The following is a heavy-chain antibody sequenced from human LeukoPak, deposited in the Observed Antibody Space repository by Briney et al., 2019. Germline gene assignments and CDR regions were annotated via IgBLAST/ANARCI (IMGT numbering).Heavy chain of an antibody. D-gene: IGHD5-12*01. CDR3: ARHFFWRYSGYGGLWFDP. J-gene: IGHJ5*02. Sequence: SETLSLTCAVYGGSFSGYYWSWIRQPPGKGLEWIGEINHSGSTNYNPSLKSRVTISVDTSKNQFSLKLSSVTAADTAVYYCARHFFWRYSGYGGLWFDPWGQGTLVTVSS. CDR2: INHSGST. V-gene: IGHV4-34*01. CDR1: GGSFSGYY.